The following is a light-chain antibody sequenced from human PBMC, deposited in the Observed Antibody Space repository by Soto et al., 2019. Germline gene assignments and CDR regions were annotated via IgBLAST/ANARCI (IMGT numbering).Light chain of an antibody. V-gene: IGKV3-20*01. CDR3: QQYGSSPPGT. CDR2: GAS. Sequence: EIVLTQSPGTLSLSPGERATLSCRASQSVSSSYLAWYQQKPGQAPRLLIYGASGRATGIPDRFSGSGSGTDFTLTSSRLEPEDFAGYYCQQYGSSPPGTFGQGPRLEMK. J-gene: IGKJ5*01. CDR1: QSVSSSY.